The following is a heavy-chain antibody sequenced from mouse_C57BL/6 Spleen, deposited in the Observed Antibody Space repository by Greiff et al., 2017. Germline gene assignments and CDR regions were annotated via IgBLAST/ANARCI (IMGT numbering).Heavy chain of an antibody. Sequence: VQLQQSGAELVKPGASVKLSCTASGFNIKDYYMHWVKQRTEQGLAWIGRIDPEDGETKYAPKFQGKATITADPSSNTASLQLSSLTSEDTAVSYCSRAYGSSDGYFDVWGTGTTVTVSS. CDR3: SRAYGSSDGYFDV. CDR2: IDPEDGET. V-gene: IGHV14-2*01. D-gene: IGHD1-1*01. J-gene: IGHJ1*03. CDR1: GFNIKDYY.